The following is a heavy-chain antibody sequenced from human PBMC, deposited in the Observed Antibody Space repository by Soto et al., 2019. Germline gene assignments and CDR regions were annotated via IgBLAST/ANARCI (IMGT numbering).Heavy chain of an antibody. CDR2: INHSGST. J-gene: IGHJ5*02. Sequence: SETLSLTCAVYGGSFSGYYWSWIRQPPGKGLEWIGEINHSGSTNYNPSLKSRVTISVDTSKNQFSLKLSSVTAADTAVYYCARGLSRGTAMAWFDPWGQGTLVTVSS. V-gene: IGHV4-34*01. CDR1: GGSFSGYY. CDR3: ARGLSRGTAMAWFDP. D-gene: IGHD5-18*01.